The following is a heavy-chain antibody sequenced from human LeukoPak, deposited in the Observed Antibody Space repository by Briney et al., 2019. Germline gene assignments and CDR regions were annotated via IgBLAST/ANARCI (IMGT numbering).Heavy chain of an antibody. CDR1: GFTFSSYA. CDR2: ISGSGGST. J-gene: IGHJ4*02. D-gene: IGHD3-3*01. V-gene: IGHV3-23*01. CDR3: ANLARSLWSGYFDY. Sequence: PGGSLRLSCAASGFTFSSYAMSWVRQAPGEGLEWVSAISGSGGSTYYADSVKGRFTISRDNSKNTLYLQMNSLRAEDTAVYYCANLARSLWSGYFDYWGQGTLVTVSS.